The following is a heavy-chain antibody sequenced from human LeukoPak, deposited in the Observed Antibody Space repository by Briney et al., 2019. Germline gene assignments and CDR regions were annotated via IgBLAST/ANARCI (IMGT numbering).Heavy chain of an antibody. CDR1: GGSISSSSYY. J-gene: IGHJ4*02. CDR3: ARDKRTGDSYFDS. CDR2: IYYSGST. Sequence: SETLSLTCTVSGGSISSSSYYWGWIRQPPGKGLEWIGSIYYSGSTYYNPSLKSRVTISVDTSKNQFSLKLSSVTAEDTAVYYCARDKRTGDSYFDSWGQGTLVTVSS. V-gene: IGHV4-39*02. D-gene: IGHD7-27*01.